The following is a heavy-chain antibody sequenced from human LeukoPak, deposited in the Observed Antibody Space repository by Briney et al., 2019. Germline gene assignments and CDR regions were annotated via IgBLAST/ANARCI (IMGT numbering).Heavy chain of an antibody. CDR2: ISGSGGST. V-gene: IGHV3-23*01. CDR1: GFTISSYA. D-gene: IGHD2-15*01. J-gene: IGHJ4*02. CDR3: ARDGEHVLAHDS. Sequence: GGSLRLSCAASGFTISSYAMSWVRQAPGKGLEWVSAISGSGGSTYYADSVKGRFTTSRDNSKHTLYIQMNSLRAEDTGVYYCARDGEHVLAHDSWGQGTLVTVSS.